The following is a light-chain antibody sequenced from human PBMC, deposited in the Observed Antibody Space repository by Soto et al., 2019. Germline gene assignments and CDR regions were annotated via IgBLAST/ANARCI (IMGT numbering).Light chain of an antibody. CDR3: ATWDDSLNGFYV. CDR2: AST. CDR1: GPNIGAAYD. J-gene: IGLJ1*01. V-gene: IGLV1-40*01. Sequence: SVLTPPPSVSASPGQRVTVSCSGVGPNIGAAYDVQWYQHLPVRAPKILIYASTTRPSGVPDRFSGSWAGSSASLDISGLRSDDEADYLCATWDDSLNGFYVFGTGTKVTV.